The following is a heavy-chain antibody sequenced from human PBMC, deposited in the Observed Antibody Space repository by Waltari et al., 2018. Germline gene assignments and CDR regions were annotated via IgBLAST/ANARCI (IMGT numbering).Heavy chain of an antibody. V-gene: IGHV3-23*04. Sequence: EARLEGSGGGLEEPGKSMRLSCSASGFTFSTSAITWVRQAPGKGLEWVSSISDDGQTSFYADSVKGRCIISRDNSKSTLFLHLNSLRGDDTARYYCAKGIRATATYFYMDVWGKGTTVTVSS. D-gene: IGHD3-10*01. CDR2: ISDDGQTS. CDR1: GFTFSTSA. J-gene: IGHJ6*03. CDR3: AKGIRATATYFYMDV.